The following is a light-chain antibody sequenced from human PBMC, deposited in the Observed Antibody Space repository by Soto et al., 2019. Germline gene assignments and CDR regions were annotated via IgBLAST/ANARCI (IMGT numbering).Light chain of an antibody. CDR2: AAS. Sequence: DIQMTQSPSSLPATVGARVTITSRASESIRDYLNWYKQKLGKAPNLLIYAASSLQSGVPSRFSGGGSGTDFTLTISSLQPEDFETYYCQQSYNIPRTFGQGTRLEIK. CDR1: ESIRDY. V-gene: IGKV1-39*01. J-gene: IGKJ5*01. CDR3: QQSYNIPRT.